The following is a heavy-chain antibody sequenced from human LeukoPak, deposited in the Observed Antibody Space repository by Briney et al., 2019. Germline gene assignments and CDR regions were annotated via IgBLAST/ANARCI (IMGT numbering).Heavy chain of an antibody. D-gene: IGHD5-12*01. J-gene: IGHJ4*02. Sequence: GGSLRLSCAASGFIFSDYYMSWIRQAPGKGLEWVSYISSSGSSIYYADSVKGRFTISRDNAKDSLYLQMNSLRAEDTAVYYCARDPGSGYEEHFDYWGQGTLDTVSS. CDR3: ARDPGSGYEEHFDY. CDR1: GFIFSDYY. CDR2: ISSSGSSI. V-gene: IGHV3-11*01.